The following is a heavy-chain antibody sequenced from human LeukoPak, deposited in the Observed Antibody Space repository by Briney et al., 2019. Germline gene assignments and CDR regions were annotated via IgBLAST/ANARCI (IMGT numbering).Heavy chain of an antibody. CDR1: GYSFTSYW. V-gene: IGHV5-51*01. D-gene: IGHD4-23*01. Sequence: GESLKISCKGSGYSFTSYWIGWVRQMPGKGLEWMGIIYPGDSDTRYSPSFQGQVTISADKSISTAYLQWSSLKASDTAMYYCARTRVSVDYYYYYMDVWGKGTTVTISS. CDR3: ARTRVSVDYYYYYMDV. J-gene: IGHJ6*03. CDR2: IYPGDSDT.